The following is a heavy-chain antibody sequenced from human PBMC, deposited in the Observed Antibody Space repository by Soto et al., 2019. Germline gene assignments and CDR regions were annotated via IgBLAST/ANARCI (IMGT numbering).Heavy chain of an antibody. CDR2: IIPIFGTA. J-gene: IGHJ4*02. CDR3: ARGVYYYDSSGYYPYYFDY. CDR1: GGTFSSYA. D-gene: IGHD3-22*01. V-gene: IGHV1-69*01. Sequence: QVQLVQSGAEVKKPGSSVKVSCKASGGTFSSYAISWVRQAPGQGLEWMGGIIPIFGTANYAQKFQGRVTTTADESTSTAYMELSSLRSEATAVYYCARGVYYYDSSGYYPYYFDYWGQGTLVTVSS.